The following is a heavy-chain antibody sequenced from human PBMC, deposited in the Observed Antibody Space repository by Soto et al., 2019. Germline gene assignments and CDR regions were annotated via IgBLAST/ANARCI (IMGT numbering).Heavy chain of an antibody. D-gene: IGHD1-1*01. V-gene: IGHV4-59*08. CDR3: VRQGIGNLHGLVDV. CDR2: VYSTGGT. CDR1: SGPSSSHN. Sequence: QVQLQQSGPGLVKPSETLSLTCSVSSGPSSSHNWGWMRQPPGRGLEWIGYVYSTGGTSYNPSLKSRVTISADTSTNHISLTLTSVTAADTAVYYCVRQGIGNLHGLVDVWGQGTTVRVSS. J-gene: IGHJ6*02.